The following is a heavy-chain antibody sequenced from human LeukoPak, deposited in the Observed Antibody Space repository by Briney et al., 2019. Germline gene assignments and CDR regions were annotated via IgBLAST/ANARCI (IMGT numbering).Heavy chain of an antibody. V-gene: IGHV3-21*01. CDR1: GFTFSSYS. CDR2: ISSSSSYI. D-gene: IGHD1-1*01. CDR3: ARDKANWNRNIDY. Sequence: PGGSLRLSCAASGFTFSSYSMNWVRQAPGKGLEWVSSISSSSSYIYYADSVKGRFTISRDNAKNSLYLQMNSLRAEDTAVYYCARDKANWNRNIDYWGQGTLVTVPS. J-gene: IGHJ4*02.